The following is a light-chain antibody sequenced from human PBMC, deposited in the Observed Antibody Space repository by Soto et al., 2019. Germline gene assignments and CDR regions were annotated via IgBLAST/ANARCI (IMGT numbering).Light chain of an antibody. CDR1: ALTKKY. J-gene: IGLJ3*02. CDR3: QFADSSGTWV. V-gene: IGLV3-25*02. CDR2: KDT. Sequence: SYELTQPPSVSVSPGQTARITCSGDALTKKYAYWYQQKPGQAPMMVIYKDTERPSGIPDRFSGSSSGTTVTLTISGVQAEDEADYYCQFADSSGTWVFGGGTKLTVL.